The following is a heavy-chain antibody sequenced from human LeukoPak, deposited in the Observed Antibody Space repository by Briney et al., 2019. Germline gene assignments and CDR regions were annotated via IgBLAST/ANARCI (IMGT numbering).Heavy chain of an antibody. V-gene: IGHV3-9*01. CDR2: ISWNSGSI. CDR3: AKDIQEEIWFGELLRVSWFDP. CDR1: GFTFDDYA. J-gene: IGHJ5*02. Sequence: PGRSLRLSCAASGFTFDDYAMHWVRHAPGKGLEWVSGISWNSGSIGYADSVKGRFTISRDNAKNSLYLQMNSLRAEDTALYYCAKDIQEEIWFGELLRVSWFDPWGQGTLVTVSS. D-gene: IGHD3-10*01.